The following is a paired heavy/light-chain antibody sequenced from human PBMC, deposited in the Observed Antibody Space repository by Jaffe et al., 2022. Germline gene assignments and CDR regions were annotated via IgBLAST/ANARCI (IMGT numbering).Light chain of an antibody. CDR1: SSDIGSYDY. CDR3: CSYVGSYFTDVV. Sequence: QSALTQPRSVSGSPGQSVTIPCTGSSSDIGSYDYVSWYQQHPREAPKLIIIEVTKRPSGVPDRFSGSKSGDTASLTISGLQPEDEADYYCCSYVGSYFTDVVFGGGTTLTVL. J-gene: IGLJ2*01. CDR2: EVT. V-gene: IGLV2-11*01.
Heavy chain of an antibody. CDR3: ARQGGVAAIYYYYYYMDV. CDR1: GGSITSGYYY. Sequence: QMQLQESGPGLVKPSETLSLTCTVSGGSITSGYYYWAWIRQAPGKGLEFIGSVSQNGVTSYIASRKNRVTLSVDRSKNQFSLSLSSVTAADTAVYYCARQGGVAAIYYYYYYMDVWGKGTTVTVS. V-gene: IGHV4-39*01. D-gene: IGHD6-25*01. J-gene: IGHJ6*03. CDR2: VSQNGVT.